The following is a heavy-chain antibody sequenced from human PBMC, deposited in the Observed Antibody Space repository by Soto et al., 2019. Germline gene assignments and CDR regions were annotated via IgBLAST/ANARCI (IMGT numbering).Heavy chain of an antibody. V-gene: IGHV3-30*18. CDR2: ISYDGSNK. CDR3: AKGDGYYYYGMDV. J-gene: IGHJ6*02. CDR1: GFTFSSYG. Sequence: GGSLRLSCAASGFTFSSYGMHWVRQAPGKGLEWVAVISYDGSNKYYADSVKGRFTISRDNSKSTLYLQMNSLRAEDTAVYYCAKGDGYYYYGMDVWGQGTTVTVSS.